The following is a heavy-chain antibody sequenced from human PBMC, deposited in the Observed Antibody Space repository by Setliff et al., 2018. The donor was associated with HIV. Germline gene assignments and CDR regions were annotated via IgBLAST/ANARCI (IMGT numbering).Heavy chain of an antibody. Sequence: SETLSLTCSVSGGSISSGGYYWSWIRQRPGKGLDWIGYIHYSGSPYYNPSLESRVSISLDTSKNTFSLNVTSLTAADTAVYFCARDSANGKTANLNYLDVWGKGTTVTVSS. J-gene: IGHJ6*03. CDR1: GGSISSGGYY. CDR2: IHYSGSP. D-gene: IGHD2-8*01. V-gene: IGHV4-31*03. CDR3: ARDSANGKTANLNYLDV.